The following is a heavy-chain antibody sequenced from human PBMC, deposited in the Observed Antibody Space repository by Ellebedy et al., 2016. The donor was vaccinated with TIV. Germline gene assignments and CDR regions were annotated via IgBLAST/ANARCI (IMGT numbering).Heavy chain of an antibody. V-gene: IGHV3-15*01. CDR1: GFTFSNAW. Sequence: GESLKISXAASGFTFSNAWMSWVRQAPGKGLEWVGRIKSKTDGGTTDYAAPVKGRFTISRDDSKNTLYLQMNSLKTEDTAVYYCTTCTIFCPYGMDVWGQGTTVTVSS. CDR3: TTCTIFCPYGMDV. D-gene: IGHD3-9*01. CDR2: IKSKTDGGTT. J-gene: IGHJ6*02.